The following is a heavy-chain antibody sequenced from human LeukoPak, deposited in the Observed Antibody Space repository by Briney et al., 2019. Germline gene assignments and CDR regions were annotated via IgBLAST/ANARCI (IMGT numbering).Heavy chain of an antibody. CDR3: AKDIGATITAGIDY. D-gene: IGHD5-12*01. CDR1: GFTFDDYA. Sequence: GRSLRLSCAASGFTFDDYAMHWVRQAPGKGLEWVSGISWNSGTIGYADSVKGRFIISRDNAKNSLYLQIYSLRAEDTALYYCAKDIGATITAGIDYWGQGTLVAVSS. V-gene: IGHV3-9*01. CDR2: ISWNSGTI. J-gene: IGHJ4*02.